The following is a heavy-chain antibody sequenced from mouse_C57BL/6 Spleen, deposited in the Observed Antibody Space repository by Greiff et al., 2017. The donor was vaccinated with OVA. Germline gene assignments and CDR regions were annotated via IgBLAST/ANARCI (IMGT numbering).Heavy chain of an antibody. CDR1: GYTFTSYW. J-gene: IGHJ3*01. Sequence: QVQLKESGTELVKPGASVKLSCKASGYTFTSYWMHWVKQRPGQGLEWIGNINPSNGGTNYNEKFKSKATLTVDKSSSTAYMQLSSLTSEDSAVYYCAIGTTVVAPFAYWGQGTLVTVSA. D-gene: IGHD1-1*01. V-gene: IGHV1-53*01. CDR3: AIGTTVVAPFAY. CDR2: INPSNGGT.